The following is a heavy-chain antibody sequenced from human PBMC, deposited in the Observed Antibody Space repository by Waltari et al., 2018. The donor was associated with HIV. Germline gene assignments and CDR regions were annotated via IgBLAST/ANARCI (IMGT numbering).Heavy chain of an antibody. CDR1: GFRFADYA. V-gene: IGHV3-9*01. Sequence: EVQLVESGGDLVQPGGSLRLSCAASGFRFADYAMHWGRQAPGKGLEWVSGISWRSGNIAYADSVRGRFTISRDNAKNSLYLRMNSLRPDDTGFYYCARGPMYKWFDPWGQGTLVTVSS. J-gene: IGHJ5*02. CDR3: ARGPMYKWFDP. D-gene: IGHD3-10*02. CDR2: ISWRSGNI.